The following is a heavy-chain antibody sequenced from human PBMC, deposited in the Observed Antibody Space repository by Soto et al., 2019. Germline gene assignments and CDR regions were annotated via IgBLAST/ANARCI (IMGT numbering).Heavy chain of an antibody. CDR1: GYTFTSYA. CDR2: INAGNGNT. V-gene: IGHV1-3*01. D-gene: IGHD2-15*01. Sequence: ASVKVSCKASGYTFTSYATHWVRQAPGQRLEWMGWINAGNGNTKYSQKFQGRVTITRDTSASTAYMELSSLRSEDTAVYYCARDHCSGGSCYHFDYWGQGTLVTVSS. CDR3: ARDHCSGGSCYHFDY. J-gene: IGHJ4*02.